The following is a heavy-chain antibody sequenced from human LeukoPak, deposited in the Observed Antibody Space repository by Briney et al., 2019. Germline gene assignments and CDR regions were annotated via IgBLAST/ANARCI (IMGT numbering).Heavy chain of an antibody. J-gene: IGHJ6*03. CDR3: ARGSGGSKRSYYMDV. CDR2: INPNSGGT. Sequence: ASVKVSCKASGYTFTGYYMHWVRQAPGQGLKWMGWINPNSGGTNYAQKFQGRVTMTRDTSISTAYMELSRLRSDDTAVYYCARGSGGSKRSYYMDVWGKGTTVTVSS. D-gene: IGHD3-10*01. CDR1: GYTFTGYY. V-gene: IGHV1-2*02.